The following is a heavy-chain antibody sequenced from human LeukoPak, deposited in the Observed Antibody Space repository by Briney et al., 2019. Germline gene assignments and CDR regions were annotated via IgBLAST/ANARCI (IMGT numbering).Heavy chain of an antibody. Sequence: SETLSLTCAVYGGSFSGYYWSWIRQPPGKGLEWIGEINHSGSTNYNPSLKSRVTISVDTSKNQFSLKLSSVTAADTAVYYCARGGSGLRYFDWLPPSYYFDYWGQGTLVTVSS. D-gene: IGHD3-9*01. CDR3: ARGGSGLRYFDWLPPSYYFDY. V-gene: IGHV4-34*01. J-gene: IGHJ4*02. CDR2: INHSGST. CDR1: GGSFSGYY.